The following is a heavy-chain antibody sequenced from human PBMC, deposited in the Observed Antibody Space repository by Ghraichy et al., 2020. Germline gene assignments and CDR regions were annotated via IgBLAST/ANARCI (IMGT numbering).Heavy chain of an antibody. CDR2: ISYDGSNK. Sequence: GGSLRLSCAASGFTFSSYGMHWVRQAPGKGLEWVAVISYDGSNKYYADSVKGRFAISRDNSENTLYLQMNSLRAEYTAVYYCAKDPGIAVAGTRLYYFDYWGQGALVTVSS. CDR1: GFTFSSYG. V-gene: IGHV3-30*18. CDR3: AKDPGIAVAGTRLYYFDY. D-gene: IGHD6-19*01. J-gene: IGHJ4*02.